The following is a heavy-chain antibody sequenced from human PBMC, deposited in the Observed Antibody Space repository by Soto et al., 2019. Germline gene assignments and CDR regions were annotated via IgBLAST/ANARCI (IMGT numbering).Heavy chain of an antibody. V-gene: IGHV4-31*03. CDR1: GGSISSGGYY. CDR2: IYYSGST. D-gene: IGHD1-26*01. J-gene: IGHJ4*02. CDR3: ARVTVAVPATTHYFDY. Sequence: SETLCLTCTVSGGSISSGGYYWSWIRQHPGKGLEWIGYIYYSGSTYYNPSLKSRVTISVDTSKNQFSLKLRSVTAADAAVYYCARVTVAVPATTHYFDYWGQGTPVTVSS.